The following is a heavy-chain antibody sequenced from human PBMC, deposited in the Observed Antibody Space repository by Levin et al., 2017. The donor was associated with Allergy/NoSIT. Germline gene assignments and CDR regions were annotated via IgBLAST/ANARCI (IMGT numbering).Heavy chain of an antibody. J-gene: IGHJ4*02. Sequence: GGSLRLSCAASGFTFSSYSMNWVRQAPGKGLEWVSSISSSSSYIYYADSVKGRFTISRDNAKNSLYLQMNSLRAEDTAVYYCARDLEDGCSSTSCYFGAVAVQIDYWGQGTLVTVSS. V-gene: IGHV3-21*01. D-gene: IGHD2-2*01. CDR3: ARDLEDGCSSTSCYFGAVAVQIDY. CDR1: GFTFSSYS. CDR2: ISSSSSYI.